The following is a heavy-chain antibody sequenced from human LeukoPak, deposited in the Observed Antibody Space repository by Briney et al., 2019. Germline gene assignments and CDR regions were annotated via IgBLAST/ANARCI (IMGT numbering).Heavy chain of an antibody. J-gene: IGHJ6*02. Sequence: GGSLRLSCAASGFTFSSYSMNWVRQAPGKGLEWVSSISSSSSYIYYADSVKGRFTISRDNAKNSLYLQMNSLRAEDTAVYYCARGEPHVDGMDVWGQGTTVTVSS. CDR1: GFTFSSYS. V-gene: IGHV3-21*01. CDR2: ISSSSSYI. CDR3: ARGEPHVDGMDV.